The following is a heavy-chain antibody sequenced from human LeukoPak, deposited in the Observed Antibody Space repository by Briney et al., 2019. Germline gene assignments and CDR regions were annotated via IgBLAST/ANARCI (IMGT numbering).Heavy chain of an antibody. CDR2: IYHSGST. J-gene: IGHJ5*02. CDR1: GGSISSGGYS. CDR3: ARGSYDILTGYFGSKGGGNWFDP. V-gene: IGHV4-30-2*01. Sequence: SQTLSLTCAVSGGSISSGGYSWSWIRQPPGKGLEWIGYIYHSGSTYYNPSLKSRVTISVDRSKNQFSLKLSPVTAADTAVYYCARGSYDILTGYFGSKGGGNWFDPWGQGTLVTVSS. D-gene: IGHD3-9*01.